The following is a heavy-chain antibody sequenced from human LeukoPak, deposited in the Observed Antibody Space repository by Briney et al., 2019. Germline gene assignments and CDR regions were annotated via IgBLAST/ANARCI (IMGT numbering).Heavy chain of an antibody. CDR1: GGSIGSYY. D-gene: IGHD6-19*01. CDR2: IYYSGST. CDR3: ARLGSGWLGGYFDY. Sequence: SETLSLTCTVSGGSIGSYYWSWIRQPPGKGLEWIGYIYYSGSTNYNPSLKSRVTISVDTSKNQFSLKLSSVTAADTAVYYCARLGSGWLGGYFDYWGQGTLVTVSS. V-gene: IGHV4-59*08. J-gene: IGHJ4*02.